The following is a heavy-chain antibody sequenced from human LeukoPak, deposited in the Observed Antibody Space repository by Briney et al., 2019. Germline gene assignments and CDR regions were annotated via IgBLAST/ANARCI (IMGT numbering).Heavy chain of an antibody. CDR2: INAGNGNT. V-gene: IGHV1-3*01. D-gene: IGHD3-9*01. CDR1: GYTFTSYA. CDR3: ARVGDILTGYPYYFDY. Sequence: ASVTVSCKASGYTFTSYAMHWVRQAPGQRLEWMGWINAGNGNTKYSQEFQGRVTITRDTSASTAYMELRSLRSDDTAVYHCARVGDILTGYPYYFDYWGQGTLVTVSS. J-gene: IGHJ4*02.